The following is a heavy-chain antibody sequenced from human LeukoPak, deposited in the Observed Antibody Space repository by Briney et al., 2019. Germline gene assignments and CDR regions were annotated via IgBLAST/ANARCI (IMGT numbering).Heavy chain of an antibody. CDR1: GYTFTSYG. D-gene: IGHD5-18*01. Sequence: ASVKVSCKASGYTFTSYGINWVRQAPGQGLEWMGWISAYNGNTNYAQKLQGRVIMTTDTSTSTAYMELRSLRSDDTAVYYCARGSSARIQLWLPYTSDYWGQGTLVTVSS. CDR3: ARGSSARIQLWLPYTSDY. V-gene: IGHV1-18*01. CDR2: ISAYNGNT. J-gene: IGHJ4*02.